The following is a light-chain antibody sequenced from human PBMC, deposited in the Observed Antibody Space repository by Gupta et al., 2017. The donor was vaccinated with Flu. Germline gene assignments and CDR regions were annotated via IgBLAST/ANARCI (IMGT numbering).Light chain of an antibody. CDR2: RDK. CDR3: QVWDSSTVV. V-gene: IGLV3-9*01. CDR1: NIGSKN. J-gene: IGLJ2*01. Sequence: SVALGQTARITCGGNNIGSKNVHWYQQKPGQAPVLVIYRDKNRPSGIPERFSGSNSGTTLTISRAQAGDEADYYCQVWDSSTVVFGGGIKLTVL.